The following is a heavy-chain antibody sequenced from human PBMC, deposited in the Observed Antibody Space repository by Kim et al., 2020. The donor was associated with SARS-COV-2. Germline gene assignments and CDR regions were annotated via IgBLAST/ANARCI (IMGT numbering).Heavy chain of an antibody. CDR3: AKDQEGSSYYYYYGMDV. J-gene: IGHJ6*02. V-gene: IGHV3-23*01. CDR2: ISGSGGST. Sequence: GGSLRLSCAASGFTFSSYAMSWVRQAPGKGLEWVSAISGSGGSTYYADSVKGRFTISRDNSKNTLYLQMNSLRAEDTAVYYCAKDQEGSSYYYYYGMDVWGQGTTVPVSS. CDR1: GFTFSSYA. D-gene: IGHD6-6*01.